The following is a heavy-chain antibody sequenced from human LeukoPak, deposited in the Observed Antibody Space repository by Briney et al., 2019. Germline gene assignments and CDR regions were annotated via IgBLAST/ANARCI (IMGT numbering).Heavy chain of an antibody. V-gene: IGHV3-23*01. J-gene: IGHJ4*02. CDR1: GFTFSSYA. CDR2: ISGSGENT. D-gene: IGHD3-16*02. CDR3: AKTVSGSYSYQGGDY. Sequence: PGGSLRLSCAASGFTFSSYAMSWVRQAPGKGLEWVSAISGSGENTNYADSVKGRFTMPRDNSRNMLYLQMNSLRDEDTAKYYCAKTVSGSYSYQGGDYWGQGTLVTVSS.